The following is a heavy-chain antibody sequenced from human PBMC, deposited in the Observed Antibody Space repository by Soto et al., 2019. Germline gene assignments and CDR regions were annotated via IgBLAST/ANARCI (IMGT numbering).Heavy chain of an antibody. J-gene: IGHJ6*02. CDR2: ISCSSSTI. D-gene: IGHD4-17*01. CDR3: ARENGDHYYYYYYGMDV. Sequence: GGSLRLSCAASGFTFSSYSMNWVRQAPGKGLEGVSYISCSSSTIYYADSVKGRFTISRDNAKNSLYLQMNSLRDEDTAVYYCARENGDHYYYYYYGMDVWGQGTTVTVSS. CDR1: GFTFSSYS. V-gene: IGHV3-48*02.